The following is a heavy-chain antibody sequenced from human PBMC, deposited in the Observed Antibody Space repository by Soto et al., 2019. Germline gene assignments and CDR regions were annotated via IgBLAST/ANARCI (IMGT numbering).Heavy chain of an antibody. Sequence: QVQLVESGGGVVQPGRSLRLSCAASGFSFNSYAMHWVRQAPGRGLEWVAVISFDGRNKYYADSVKGRFTISRDNSKTTRYLKMNSLRAEDTAVFYCARDRSSSGYDYGDYWGQGTLVTVSS. J-gene: IGHJ4*02. V-gene: IGHV3-30*04. CDR3: ARDRSSSGYDYGDY. CDR1: GFSFNSYA. CDR2: ISFDGRNK. D-gene: IGHD5-12*01.